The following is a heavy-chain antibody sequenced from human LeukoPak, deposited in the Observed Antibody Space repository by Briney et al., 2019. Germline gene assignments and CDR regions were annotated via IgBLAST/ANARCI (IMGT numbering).Heavy chain of an antibody. J-gene: IGHJ6*02. CDR2: IYSDGST. Sequence: GGSLRLSCAASGFTVSSNYLSWVRQAPGEGLEWVSLIYSDGSTYYADSVRGRFTISRGNSKNTVYLQMNSLRAEDTAVFYCVRPKHSSTSWLHYGMDVWGQGTTVTVSS. D-gene: IGHD2-2*01. V-gene: IGHV3-66*04. CDR1: GFTVSSNY. CDR3: VRPKHSSTSWLHYGMDV.